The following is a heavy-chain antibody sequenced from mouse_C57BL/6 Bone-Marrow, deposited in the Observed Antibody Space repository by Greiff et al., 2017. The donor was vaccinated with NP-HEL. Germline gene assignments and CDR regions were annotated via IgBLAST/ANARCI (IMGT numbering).Heavy chain of an antibody. CDR1: GYTFASYW. CDR2: IYPSDRET. V-gene: IGHV1-61*01. Sequence: QVQLQQSGAELVRRGSSVKLSCKASGYTFASYWMEWVKQRPGQGLEWMGNIYPSDRETHYNQKFKDKATLTVDNSSSTAYMQLSRLTSEDSAVYYCARMAMDYWGQGPSVTVSS. J-gene: IGHJ4*01. CDR3: ARMAMDY.